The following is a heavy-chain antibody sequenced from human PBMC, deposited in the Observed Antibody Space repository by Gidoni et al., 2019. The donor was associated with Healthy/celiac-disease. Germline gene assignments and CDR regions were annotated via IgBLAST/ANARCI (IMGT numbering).Heavy chain of an antibody. CDR1: GGSISSYY. CDR3: ARALPAYYYDSSGYPRWFDP. V-gene: IGHV4-59*01. Sequence: QVQLQESGPGLVKPSETLSLTCTVSGGSISSYYWSWIRQPPGKGLEWIGYIYYSGSTNYNPSLKSRVTISVDTSKNQFSLKLSSVTAADTAVYYCARALPAYYYDSSGYPRWFDPWGQGTLVTVSS. D-gene: IGHD3-22*01. CDR2: IYYSGST. J-gene: IGHJ5*02.